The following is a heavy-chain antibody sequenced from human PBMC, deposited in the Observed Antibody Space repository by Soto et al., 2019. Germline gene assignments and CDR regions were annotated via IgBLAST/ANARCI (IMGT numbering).Heavy chain of an antibody. J-gene: IGHJ3*02. CDR2: IYYSGST. D-gene: IGHD3-22*01. V-gene: IGHV4-61*08. CDR1: GGSISSGDYY. CDR3: ARGWGITMIVEI. Sequence: PSETLSLTCTVSGGSISSGDYYWSWIRQPPGKGLEWIGYIYYSGSTNYNPSLKSRVTISVDTSKNQFSLKLSSVTAADTAVYYCARGWGITMIVEIWGQGTMVTVSS.